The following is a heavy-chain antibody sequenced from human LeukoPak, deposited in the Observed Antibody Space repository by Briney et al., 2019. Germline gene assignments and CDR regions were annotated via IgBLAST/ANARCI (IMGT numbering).Heavy chain of an antibody. CDR1: GVAFSAYD. J-gene: IGHJ4*02. V-gene: IGHV3-13*04. D-gene: IGHD1-26*01. CDR2: ISTTGDT. CDR3: ARGRSGSYFDS. Sequence: PGGSLRLSCAASGVAFSAYDMHWVRQAPGKGLEWVSAISTTGDTYYPGSVKDRFTISRENAKSSLYLQMNSLRAEDTAVYYCARGRSGSYFDSWGQGTLVAVSS.